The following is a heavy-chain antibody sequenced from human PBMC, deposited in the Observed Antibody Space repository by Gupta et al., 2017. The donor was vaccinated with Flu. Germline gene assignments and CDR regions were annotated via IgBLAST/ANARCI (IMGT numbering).Heavy chain of an antibody. D-gene: IGHD3-22*01. CDR1: GFTFSNAW. V-gene: IGHV3-15*01. Sequence: EVQLVESGGGLVKPGGSLRLSCAASGFTFSNAWMSWVRQAPGKGLEWVGRIKSKTDGGTTDYAAPVKGRFTISRDDSKNTLYLQMNSLKTEDTAVYYCTTVAEEGRFWRYYDSSGYYHYWGQGTLVTVSS. J-gene: IGHJ4*02. CDR2: IKSKTDGGTT. CDR3: TTVAEEGRFWRYYDSSGYYHY.